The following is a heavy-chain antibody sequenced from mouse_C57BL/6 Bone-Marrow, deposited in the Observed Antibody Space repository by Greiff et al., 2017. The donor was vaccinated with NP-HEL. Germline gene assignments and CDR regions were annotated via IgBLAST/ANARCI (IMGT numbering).Heavy chain of an antibody. CDR1: GYTFTSYW. D-gene: IGHD1-1*01. Sequence: QVQLQQPGAELVRPGSSVKLSCKASGYTFTSYWMHWVKQRPIQGLEWIGNIDPSDSETHYNQKFKDKATLTVDKSSSTAYMQLSSLTSEDSAVYYCARSLTTVVDWYFDVWGTGTTVTVSS. CDR2: IDPSDSET. CDR3: ARSLTTVVDWYFDV. V-gene: IGHV1-52*01. J-gene: IGHJ1*03.